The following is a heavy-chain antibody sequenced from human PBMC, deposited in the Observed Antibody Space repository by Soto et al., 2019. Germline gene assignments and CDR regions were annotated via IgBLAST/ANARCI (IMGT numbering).Heavy chain of an antibody. V-gene: IGHV3-15*01. CDR1: GFKFSNEW. D-gene: IGHD1-26*01. J-gene: IGHJ4*02. Sequence: EAQLVESGGGLVKPGGSLRLSCVASGFKFSNEWMSWVRQAPGKGLEWVGRIKSREDGGATSFATAVKGRFRISRDDSKNTLYLQLNNLQTDDTAVYYCTTYIVAEATVYVHWGQGTLVTVSS. CDR3: TTYIVAEATVYVH. CDR2: IKSREDGGAT.